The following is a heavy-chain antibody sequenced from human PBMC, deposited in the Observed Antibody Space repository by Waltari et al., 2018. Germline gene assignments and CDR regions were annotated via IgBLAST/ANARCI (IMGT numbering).Heavy chain of an antibody. CDR1: GSTVNLQP. V-gene: IGHV3-21*01. J-gene: IGHJ4*02. Sequence: EVNLVESGGGLVRPGGSLRLCGATSGSTVNLQPINGVRQAPGKGLEWVSLISSTGTYTFYADSVKGRFSISRDNAQTSVYLQLNSLKVEDTAVYYCARAGRNGYSYLDYWGQGTLVTVST. CDR3: ARAGRNGYSYLDY. CDR2: ISSTGTYT. D-gene: IGHD2-15*01.